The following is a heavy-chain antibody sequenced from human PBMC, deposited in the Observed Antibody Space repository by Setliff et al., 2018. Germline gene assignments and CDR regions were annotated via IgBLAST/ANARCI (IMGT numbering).Heavy chain of an antibody. J-gene: IGHJ4*02. V-gene: IGHV2-5*02. Sequence: SGPTLVNPTQTLTLTCSFSGFSLTTTRVAVGWIRQPPGKALEWLALIYWDDDKRYTYSPSLKTRLTVSRDTYRNQVVLTMANMDPVDTATYYCAHRRVGNYDSSGNYHSYFDYWGQGILVTVSS. CDR1: GFSLTTTRVA. D-gene: IGHD3-22*01. CDR2: IYWDDDK. CDR3: AHRRVGNYDSSGNYHSYFDY.